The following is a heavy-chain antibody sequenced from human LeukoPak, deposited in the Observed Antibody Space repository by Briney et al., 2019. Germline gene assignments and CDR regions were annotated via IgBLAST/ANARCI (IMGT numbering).Heavy chain of an antibody. CDR1: GGSISSGSYY. CDR2: IYTSGST. CDR3: ARLGCVVPAAICWFDP. V-gene: IGHV4-61*02. D-gene: IGHD2-2*02. Sequence: SETLSLTCTVSGGSISSGSYYWSWIRQLAGKGLEWIGRIYTSGSTNYNPSLKSRVTISVDTSKNQFSLKLSSVTAADTAVYYCARLGCVVPAAICWFDPWAREPWSPSPQ. J-gene: IGHJ5*02.